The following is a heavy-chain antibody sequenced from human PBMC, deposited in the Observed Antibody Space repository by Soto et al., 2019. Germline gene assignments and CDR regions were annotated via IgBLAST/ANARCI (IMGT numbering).Heavy chain of an antibody. V-gene: IGHV3-11*01. CDR3: TGDTFYYASAC. CDR1: GFRFSDHY. J-gene: IGHJ6*04. CDR2: ISSGGTTT. D-gene: IGHD3-10*01. Sequence: PGGSLRLSCAASGFRFSDHYMTWIRQAPGKGLEWVSKISSGGTTTYYADSVKGRFTVSRDNAKNSLYLQMNSLRTEDTAVYYCTGDTFYYASACWGKGSRVTVSS.